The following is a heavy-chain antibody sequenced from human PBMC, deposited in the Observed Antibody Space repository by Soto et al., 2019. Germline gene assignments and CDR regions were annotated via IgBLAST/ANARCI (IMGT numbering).Heavy chain of an antibody. V-gene: IGHV1-69*01. J-gene: IGHJ5*02. CDR1: GGTFSKNA. CDR3: VSGGPYSHSHGFDP. Sequence: QVQLVQSGAEVKKPGSSVKVSCKASGGTFSKNAVSWVRQAPGLGLEWMGGIIPIFGPADYAQQFQGRVTIIADDSTSTVYMELSSLTSDDTAMYYCVSGGPYSHSHGFDPWGQGTLVTVSS. CDR2: IIPIFGPA. D-gene: IGHD3-16*01.